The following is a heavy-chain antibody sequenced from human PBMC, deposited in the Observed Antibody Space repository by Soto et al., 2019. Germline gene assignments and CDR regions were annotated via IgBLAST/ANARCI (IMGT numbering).Heavy chain of an antibody. J-gene: IGHJ4*02. CDR3: AKDGKVSGSGTYHIDY. V-gene: IGHV3-30*18. D-gene: IGHD3-10*01. Sequence: QVKLVESGGGVVQPGRSLRLSCAASGFIFSTYGMHWVRQAPGKGLEWVAVISYDGSNKYYADSVNGRFTISRDKSQNTVYLQMNSLRGEDTAVYYCAKDGKVSGSGTYHIDYWGQGTLVTVSS. CDR2: ISYDGSNK. CDR1: GFIFSTYG.